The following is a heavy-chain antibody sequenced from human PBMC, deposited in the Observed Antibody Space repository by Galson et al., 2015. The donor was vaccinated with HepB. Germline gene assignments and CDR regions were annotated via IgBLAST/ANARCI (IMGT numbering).Heavy chain of an antibody. J-gene: IGHJ5*02. CDR1: GFTFSSYA. V-gene: IGHV3-23*01. Sequence: SLRLSCAASGFTFSSYAMSWVRQAPGKGLEWVSAISGSGGSTYYADSVKGRFTISRDNSKNTLYLQMNSLRAEDTAVYYCTTDVYFSSYWSWLDPWGQGTLVTVSS. CDR2: ISGSGGST. D-gene: IGHD2-2*01. CDR3: TTDVYFSSYWSWLDP.